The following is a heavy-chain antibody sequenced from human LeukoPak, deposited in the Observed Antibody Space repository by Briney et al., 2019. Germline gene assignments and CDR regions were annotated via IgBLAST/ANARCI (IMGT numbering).Heavy chain of an antibody. D-gene: IGHD1-1*01. CDR1: GYTLTELS. Sequence: ASVKVSCKVSGYTLTELSMHWVRQAPGKGLEWMGGFDPEDGETIYAQKFQGRVTMTEDTSTDTAYMELSSLRSEDTAVYYCATDPHRRPNYYYYYGMDVWGQGTTVTVSS. J-gene: IGHJ6*02. CDR3: ATDPHRRPNYYYYYGMDV. V-gene: IGHV1-24*01. CDR2: FDPEDGET.